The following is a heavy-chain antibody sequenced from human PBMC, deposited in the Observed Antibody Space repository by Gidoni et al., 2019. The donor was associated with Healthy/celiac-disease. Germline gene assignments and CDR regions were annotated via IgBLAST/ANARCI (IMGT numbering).Heavy chain of an antibody. J-gene: IGHJ5*02. CDR2: IYTSGST. Sequence: QVQLQESGPGLVQPSQTLSLTCTVSVCSISSGSYYWSWIRQPAGKGLEWIGRIYTSGSTNYNPSLKSRVTISVDTSKNQFSLKLSSVTAADTAVYYCARETYSSSSTPFDPWGQGTLVTVSS. CDR3: ARETYSSSSTPFDP. CDR1: VCSISSGSYY. V-gene: IGHV4-61*02. D-gene: IGHD6-6*01.